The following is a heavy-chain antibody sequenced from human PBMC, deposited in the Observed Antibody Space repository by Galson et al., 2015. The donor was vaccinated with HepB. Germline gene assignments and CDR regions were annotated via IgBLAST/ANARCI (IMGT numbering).Heavy chain of an antibody. D-gene: IGHD6-13*01. CDR1: GFTFSRYS. Sequence: SLRLSCAASGFTFSRYSMNWVRQAPGKGLEWVSYISSGSSSTYYADSVKGRITISRDNAKNSLYLQMNSLRDEDTAVYYCAREGTTGTPNWFDPWGQGTLVTVSS. V-gene: IGHV3-48*02. CDR2: ISSGSSST. CDR3: AREGTTGTPNWFDP. J-gene: IGHJ5*02.